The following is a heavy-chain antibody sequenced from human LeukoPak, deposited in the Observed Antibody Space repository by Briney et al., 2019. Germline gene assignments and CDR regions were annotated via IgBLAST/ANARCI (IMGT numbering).Heavy chain of an antibody. CDR1: GGSIANYY. V-gene: IGHV4-59*01. D-gene: IGHD2-15*01. CDR3: ARYCSGENCYPPTSYFDY. J-gene: IGHJ4*02. Sequence: SETLSLTCTVSGGSIANYYWSWIRQAPGKGLEWIGYIYYSGSTSYNPSLKSRVTVSVDTSKNQFSLKIRSVTAADTAVYYCARYCSGENCYPPTSYFDYWGQGTLVTVSS. CDR2: IYYSGST.